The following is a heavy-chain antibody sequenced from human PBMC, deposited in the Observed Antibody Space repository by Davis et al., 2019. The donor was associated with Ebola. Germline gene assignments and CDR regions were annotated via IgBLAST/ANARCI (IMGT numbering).Heavy chain of an antibody. V-gene: IGHV6-1*01. CDR1: GDSVSSHSAA. Sequence: SQTLSLTCAISGDSVSSHSAAWNWIRQSPSRGLEWLGRTYYRSKWYNDYAVSVKSRITINPDTSKNQFSLQLNSVTPEDTAVYYCARDLEGATGTTGWDIYYYYGMDVWGQGTTVTVSS. CDR2: TYYRSKWYN. D-gene: IGHD1-7*01. J-gene: IGHJ6*02. CDR3: ARDLEGATGTTGWDIYYYYGMDV.